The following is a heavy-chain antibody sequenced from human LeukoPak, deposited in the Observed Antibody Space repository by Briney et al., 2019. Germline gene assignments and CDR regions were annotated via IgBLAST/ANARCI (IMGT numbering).Heavy chain of an antibody. Sequence: GGSLRLSCAASGFTVSSNYMSWVRQAPGKGLEWVSVMYSGGSTYYADSVKGRFTISRDNSKNTLYLQMNSLRAEDTAVYYCARRPINYYDSSRDMSGMDVWGQGTTVTVSS. D-gene: IGHD3-22*01. CDR1: GFTVSSNY. CDR2: MYSGGST. V-gene: IGHV3-66*01. CDR3: ARRPINYYDSSRDMSGMDV. J-gene: IGHJ6*02.